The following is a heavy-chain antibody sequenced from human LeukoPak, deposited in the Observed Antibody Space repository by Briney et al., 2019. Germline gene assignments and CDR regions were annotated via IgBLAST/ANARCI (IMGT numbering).Heavy chain of an antibody. CDR3: AKGGSVGTMEFFDY. CDR1: GFTFGNYA. CDR2: ISVSGDNT. D-gene: IGHD1-26*01. J-gene: IGHJ4*02. Sequence: GGSLRLSCAASGFTFGNYAMSWVRQAPGKGLEWVSGISVSGDNTYYTDSVKGRFTISRDNSKNTLYLQMNSLRAEDTAVYYCAKGGSVGTMEFFDYWGQGALVTVSS. V-gene: IGHV3-23*01.